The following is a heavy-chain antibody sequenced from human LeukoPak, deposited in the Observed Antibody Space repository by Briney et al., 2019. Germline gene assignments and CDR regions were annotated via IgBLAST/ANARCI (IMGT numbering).Heavy chain of an antibody. Sequence: ASVKVSRKASGYTFTDYYMHWVRQAPGHGLEWMGWIYPDSGGTNYAQKSQGRVTMTRDTSISTAYMGLSRLTSDDTAVYYCARGRSDYYLDSWGQGTLVTVSS. J-gene: IGHJ4*02. CDR3: ARGRSDYYLDS. CDR2: IYPDSGGT. CDR1: GYTFTDYY. V-gene: IGHV1-2*02. D-gene: IGHD3-10*01.